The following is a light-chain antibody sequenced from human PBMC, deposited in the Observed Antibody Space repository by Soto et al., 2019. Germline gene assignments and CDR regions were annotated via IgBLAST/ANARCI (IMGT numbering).Light chain of an antibody. CDR2: YAS. V-gene: IGKV3-11*02. CDR1: QSINTY. CDR3: QQRSNWPPST. Sequence: ENVLTQSPATLSLSPGEGATLSCRASQSINTYLAWYQQKPGQDPRILINYASNRATSVPARFSGSGSWRDFFTTISSLEPADYSAYYYQQRSNWPPSTFGQGTRLEI. J-gene: IGKJ5*01.